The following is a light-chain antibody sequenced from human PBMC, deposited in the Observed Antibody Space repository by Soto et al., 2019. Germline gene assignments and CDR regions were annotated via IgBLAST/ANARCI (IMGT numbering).Light chain of an antibody. V-gene: IGLV2-14*01. Sequence: QSVLTQPASVSGSPGQSITISCTGSNSDIGAYNYVSWYQQHPGKAPKLIIYEVIYRPSGISNRFSGSKSGNTASLTISGLQADDEADYYCSSYTVTTTLGVFGSGTKFTVL. CDR2: EVI. CDR3: SSYTVTTTLGV. CDR1: NSDIGAYNY. J-gene: IGLJ1*01.